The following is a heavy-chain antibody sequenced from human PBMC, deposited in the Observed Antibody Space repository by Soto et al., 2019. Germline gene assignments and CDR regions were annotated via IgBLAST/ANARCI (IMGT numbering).Heavy chain of an antibody. J-gene: IGHJ4*02. V-gene: IGHV3-11*01. Sequence: QVQLVESGGGLVKPGGSLRLSCTASGVTFTDHYMTWIREAPGKGLEWVPYINSGGSKIYYADSVRGRFTISRDNAKNSVYLQMSSLRAGGTAIYYCARDTRGANWGQGTLVIVSS. CDR3: ARDTRGAN. D-gene: IGHD3-10*01. CDR2: INSGGSKI. CDR1: GVTFTDHY.